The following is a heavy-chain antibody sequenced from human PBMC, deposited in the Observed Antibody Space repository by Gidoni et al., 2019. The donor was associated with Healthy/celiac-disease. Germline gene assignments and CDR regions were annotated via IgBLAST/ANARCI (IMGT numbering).Heavy chain of an antibody. D-gene: IGHD2-15*01. CDR2: INPNSGGT. CDR3: ARDLSKRGSPLGRQPPIGY. CDR1: GYTFTGYY. Sequence: QVQLVQSGAEVKKPGASVKVSCKASGYTFTGYYMHWVRQAPGQGLEWMGWINPNSGGTNYAQKFQGRVTMTRDTSISTAYMELSRLRSDDTAVYYCARDLSKRGSPLGRQPPIGYWGQGTLVTVSS. V-gene: IGHV1-2*02. J-gene: IGHJ4*02.